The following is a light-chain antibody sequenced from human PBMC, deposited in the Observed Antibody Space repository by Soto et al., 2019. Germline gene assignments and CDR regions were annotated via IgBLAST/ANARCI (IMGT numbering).Light chain of an antibody. CDR2: LNSDGSH. V-gene: IGLV4-69*01. Sequence: QPVLTQSPSASASLGASVKLTCTLSSGHSSYAIAWHQQQPEKGPRYLMKLNSDGSHSKGDGIPDRFSGSSSGAERDLTISSLQSEDEADYYCQTWGTGGVVFGGGTKLTVL. CDR1: SGHSSYA. CDR3: QTWGTGGVV. J-gene: IGLJ2*01.